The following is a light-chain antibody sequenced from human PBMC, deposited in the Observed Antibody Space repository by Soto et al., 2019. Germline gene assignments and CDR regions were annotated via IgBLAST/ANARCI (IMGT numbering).Light chain of an antibody. J-gene: IGKJ1*01. CDR2: DAS. V-gene: IGKV3-11*01. CDR3: QQRSNWPPWT. CDR1: QSVSSY. Sequence: EIVLTQSPGTLSLSPGERATLSCRASQSVSSYLAWYQQKPGQAPRLLIYDASNRATGIPARFSGSGSGTDFTLTISSLEPEDFAVYYCQQRSNWPPWTFGQ.